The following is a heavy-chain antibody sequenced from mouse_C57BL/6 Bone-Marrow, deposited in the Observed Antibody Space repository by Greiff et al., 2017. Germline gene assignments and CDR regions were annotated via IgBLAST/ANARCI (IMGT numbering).Heavy chain of an antibody. Sequence: QVQLQQPGTELVKPGASVKLSCTASGYTFTSYWLHWVKQRPGQGLEWIGNINPSNGGTNYNEKFKSKATLTVDKSSSTAYMQLSSLTSEDSAVYYCARWGMVPYAMDYWGQGTSVTVSS. V-gene: IGHV1-53*01. D-gene: IGHD2-3*01. CDR3: ARWGMVPYAMDY. CDR1: GYTFTSYW. CDR2: INPSNGGT. J-gene: IGHJ4*01.